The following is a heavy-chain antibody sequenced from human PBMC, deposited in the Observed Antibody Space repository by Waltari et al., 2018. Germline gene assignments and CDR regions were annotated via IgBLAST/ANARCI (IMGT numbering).Heavy chain of an antibody. CDR2: IIPIFGTA. Sequence: QVQLVQSGAEVKKPGSSVKVSCKASGGTFSSYAISWVRPAPGQGLEWMGGIIPIFGTANYAQKFQGRVTITADESTSTAYMELSSLRSEDTAVYYCARDDYGGNWALHYGMDVWGQGTTVTVSS. J-gene: IGHJ6*02. CDR3: ARDDYGGNWALHYGMDV. CDR1: GGTFSSYA. D-gene: IGHD4-17*01. V-gene: IGHV1-69*01.